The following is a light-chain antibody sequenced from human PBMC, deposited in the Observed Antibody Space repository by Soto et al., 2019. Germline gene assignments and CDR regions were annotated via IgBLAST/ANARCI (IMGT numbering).Light chain of an antibody. CDR1: SSDVGGDHY. CDR2: DVT. J-gene: IGLJ3*02. CDR3: CSYAGNYNWV. V-gene: IGLV2-11*01. Sequence: QSALTQPRSVSGSPGQSVTISCTGTSSDVGGDHYVSWYQQYPGEAPKLIIFDVTERPSGVPDRFSGSKSGNTASLTISGLQAEDEADYYCCSYAGNYNWVFGGGTKLTVL.